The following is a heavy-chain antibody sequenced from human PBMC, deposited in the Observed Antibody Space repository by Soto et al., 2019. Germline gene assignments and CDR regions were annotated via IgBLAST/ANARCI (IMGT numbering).Heavy chain of an antibody. CDR3: ARGAVSTRNFEY. CDR2: IYPSDSDT. Sequence: GESLKISCKGSGYNFAGYWIAWVRQMPGKGLELIGIIYPSDSDTRYRPSFQGQVTISDDKSISSAYLQWSSLRASDTAMYYCARGAVSTRNFEYWGHGTPVTVSS. J-gene: IGHJ4*01. V-gene: IGHV5-51*01. CDR1: GYNFAGYW. D-gene: IGHD6-19*01.